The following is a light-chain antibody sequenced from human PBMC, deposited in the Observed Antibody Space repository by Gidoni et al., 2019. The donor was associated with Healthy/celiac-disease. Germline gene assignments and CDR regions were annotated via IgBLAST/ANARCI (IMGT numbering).Light chain of an antibody. Sequence: DIQMTQSPSTLSASVGDRVTITCRTSQSISSWLAWYQQKPGKAPKLLIYDASSLESGVPSRFSGSGSGTEFTLTISSLQPDDFATYYCQQYNSMPLTFGGGTKVEIK. CDR1: QSISSW. J-gene: IGKJ4*01. CDR3: QQYNSMPLT. V-gene: IGKV1-5*01. CDR2: DAS.